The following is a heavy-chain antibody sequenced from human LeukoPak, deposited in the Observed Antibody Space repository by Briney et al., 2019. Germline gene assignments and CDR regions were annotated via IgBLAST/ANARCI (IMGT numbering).Heavy chain of an antibody. CDR2: MNPNSGNI. D-gene: IGHD4-23*01. CDR1: GYAFTCYD. CDR3: ARQTEHGNEY. V-gene: IGHV1-8*01. J-gene: IGHJ4*02. Sequence: ASVKVCCKASGYAFTCYDINWVRQATGQGIEYMGWMNPNSGNIEYAKKFQGRVTMTTDTSISTAYMELNSLISEDTAVYYCARQTEHGNEYWGQGTLVTVSS.